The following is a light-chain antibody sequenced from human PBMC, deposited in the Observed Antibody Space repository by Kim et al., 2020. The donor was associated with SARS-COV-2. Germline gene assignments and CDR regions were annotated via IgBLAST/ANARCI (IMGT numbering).Light chain of an antibody. CDR1: VLAKKY. Sequence: SYELTQPSSVSVSPGQTARITCSGDVLAKKYARWFQQKPGQAPVLVIYKDSERPSGIPERFSGSSSGTTVTLTISGAQVEDEADYYCYSAADNGGYVFGTGTKVTVL. CDR3: YSAADNGGYV. J-gene: IGLJ1*01. CDR2: KDS. V-gene: IGLV3-27*01.